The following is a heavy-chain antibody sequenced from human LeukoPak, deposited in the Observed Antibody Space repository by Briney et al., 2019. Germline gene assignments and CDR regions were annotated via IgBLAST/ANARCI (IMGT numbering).Heavy chain of an antibody. Sequence: GGSLRLSCAASGFTFSSYAMHWVRQAPGKGLEWVAVISYDGSNKYYADSVKGRFTISRDNSKNTLYLQMNSLRAEDTAVYYCARGVRTGYSSGWYDRTSSGVHDYWGQGTLVTVSS. CDR3: ARGVRTGYSSGWYDRTSSGVHDY. V-gene: IGHV3-30-3*01. CDR2: ISYDGSNK. J-gene: IGHJ4*02. D-gene: IGHD6-19*01. CDR1: GFTFSSYA.